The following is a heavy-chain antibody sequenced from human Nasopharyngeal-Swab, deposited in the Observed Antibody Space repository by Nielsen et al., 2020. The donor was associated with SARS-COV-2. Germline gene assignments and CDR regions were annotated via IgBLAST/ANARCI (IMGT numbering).Heavy chain of an antibody. J-gene: IGHJ6*02. V-gene: IGHV4-59*13. CDR2: IYYSGST. D-gene: IGHD3-10*01. CDR3: ARGAEYYYGSGYYYGMDV. CDR1: GGSISSYY. Sequence: SETLSLTCTVSGGSISSYYWSWIRQPPGKGLEWIGYIYYSGSTNYNPSLKSRVTISVDTSKNQFSLKLGSVTAADTAVYYCARGAEYYYGSGYYYGMDVWGQGTTVTVSS.